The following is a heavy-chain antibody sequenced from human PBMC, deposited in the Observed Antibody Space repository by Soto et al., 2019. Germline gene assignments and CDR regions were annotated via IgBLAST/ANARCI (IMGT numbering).Heavy chain of an antibody. Sequence: SVKVSCKASGGTLSNYALSWVRQAPGQGLEWVGGIIPIFGTSNYAQNFQGRVTITADESTSTAYMELSSLRSEDTAVYYCARGVRTGFYGMDVWGQGTTGTVSS. J-gene: IGHJ6*02. D-gene: IGHD3-10*01. CDR1: GGTLSNYA. CDR2: IIPIFGTS. V-gene: IGHV1-69*13. CDR3: ARGVRTGFYGMDV.